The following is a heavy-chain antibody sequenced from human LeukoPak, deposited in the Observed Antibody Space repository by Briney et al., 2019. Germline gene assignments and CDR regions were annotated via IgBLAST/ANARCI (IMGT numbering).Heavy chain of an antibody. CDR3: AREPEIRLSPHYYDSSGILDY. J-gene: IGHJ4*02. CDR1: GGSVSSGDYY. V-gene: IGHV4-30-4*08. Sequence: SQTLSLTCTVSGGSVSSGDYYWNWIRQPPGKGLEWIRYIYYSGSTYYNPSLKSRLTISVDTSKNHFSLKLSSVTAADTAVYYCAREPEIRLSPHYYDSSGILDYWGQGTLVTVSS. CDR2: IYYSGST. D-gene: IGHD3-22*01.